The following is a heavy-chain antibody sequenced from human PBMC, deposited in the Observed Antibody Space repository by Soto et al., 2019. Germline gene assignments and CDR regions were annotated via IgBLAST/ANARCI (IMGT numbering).Heavy chain of an antibody. CDR3: AKDRGVGNGYNLGFHC. Sequence: QEQLVESGGGVVQPGRSLRLSCAASGFSFSHYAMHWVRQAPGQGLQWLSSISFDGRNKYYVDSVKGRFTISRDNSKNTLYLEVDSLRAEDTAGYYCAKDRGVGNGYNLGFHCWGRGGLVTVSS. V-gene: IGHV3-30*04. J-gene: IGHJ4*02. D-gene: IGHD5-12*01. CDR1: GFSFSHYA. CDR2: ISFDGRNK.